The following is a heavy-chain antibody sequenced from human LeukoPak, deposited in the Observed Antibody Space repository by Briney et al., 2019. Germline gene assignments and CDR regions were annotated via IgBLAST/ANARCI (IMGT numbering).Heavy chain of an antibody. D-gene: IGHD3-10*01. CDR2: IYYSGST. CDR3: AMEVLGSGSPRFDP. Sequence: SETLSLTCTVSGCSISSYYWSWIRQPPGKGLEWIGYIYYSGSTNYNPSLKSRVTISVDTSKNQFSLKLSSVTAADTAVYYCAMEVLGSGSPRFDPWGQGTLVTVSS. J-gene: IGHJ5*02. V-gene: IGHV4-59*01. CDR1: GCSISSYY.